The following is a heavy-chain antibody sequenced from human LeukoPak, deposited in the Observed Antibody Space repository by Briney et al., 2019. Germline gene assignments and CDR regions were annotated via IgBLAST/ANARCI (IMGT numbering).Heavy chain of an antibody. Sequence: SETLSLTCTVSGGSISSYYWSWIRQPAGKGLEWIGRIYTSGSTYYNPSLKSRVTISVDTSKNQFSLKLSSVTAADTAVYYCASYKWFGESRLHFDYWGQGTLVTVSS. CDR2: IYTSGST. D-gene: IGHD3-10*01. CDR1: GGSISSYY. J-gene: IGHJ4*02. V-gene: IGHV4-4*07. CDR3: ASYKWFGESRLHFDY.